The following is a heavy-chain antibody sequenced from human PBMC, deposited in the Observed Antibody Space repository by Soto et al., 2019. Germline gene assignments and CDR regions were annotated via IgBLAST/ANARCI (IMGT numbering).Heavy chain of an antibody. Sequence: SDSLALNCTVFGCSIGGYFRSWIRQPPGKGLEWIGYMYNTGSTVYNPSFKSRVTISVDTSKNQFSLKLNSVTAADTAVYYCARDLWGYCGTDCYPLDVWGQGTTVS. D-gene: IGHD2-21*02. J-gene: IGHJ6*02. CDR2: MYNTGST. CDR3: ARDLWGYCGTDCYPLDV. CDR1: GCSIGGYF. V-gene: IGHV4-59*01.